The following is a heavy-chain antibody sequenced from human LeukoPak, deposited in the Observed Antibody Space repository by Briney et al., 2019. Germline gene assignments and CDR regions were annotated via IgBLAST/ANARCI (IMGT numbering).Heavy chain of an antibody. CDR1: GGSFSSSY. V-gene: IGHV4-59*01. Sequence: SETLSLTCIVSGGSFSSSYWSWIRQPPGKGLEWIAYIYSNGNTNSNPSLKSRVTISVDTSKNQFSLKLSSVTAADTAVYYCARGSLGYYYFDYWGQGTLVTVSS. D-gene: IGHD3-22*01. CDR3: ARGSLGYYYFDY. CDR2: IYSNGNT. J-gene: IGHJ4*02.